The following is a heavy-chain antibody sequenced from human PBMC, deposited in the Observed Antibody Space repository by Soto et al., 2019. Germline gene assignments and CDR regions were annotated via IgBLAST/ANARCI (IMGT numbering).Heavy chain of an antibody. V-gene: IGHV3-21*01. CDR2: INSVASYV. CDR1: RFAFSSYS. Sequence: QLVESGGGLVKPGGSLRVSCAASRFAFSSYSMHWVRQAPMKGLEWVASINSVASYVYYADSVEGRFTISRDKAKNSVYLQMNRLRAEDTAVYYCTRDRSSFMRGRIRGPSGGLDVWGQGTTVLVS. D-gene: IGHD3-10*01. CDR3: TRDRSSFMRGRIRGPSGGLDV. J-gene: IGHJ6*02.